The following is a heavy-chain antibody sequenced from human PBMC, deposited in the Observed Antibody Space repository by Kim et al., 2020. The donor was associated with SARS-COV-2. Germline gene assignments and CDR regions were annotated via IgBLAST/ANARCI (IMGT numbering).Heavy chain of an antibody. D-gene: IGHD6-13*01. CDR3: ARDAPPGEYSSSWYGDYYYYSMDV. CDR1: GGSIISSSYY. CDR2: IHYSGST. J-gene: IGHJ6*02. Sequence: SETLSLTCTVSGGSIISSSYYWVWFRQPPGKVLEWIRSIHYSGSTYYNPSLKSRVTISVDTTKNQFSLNLSSVTAADTAVYYCARDAPPGEYSSSWYGDYYYYSMDVWRQGTTVTVSS. V-gene: IGHV4-39*07.